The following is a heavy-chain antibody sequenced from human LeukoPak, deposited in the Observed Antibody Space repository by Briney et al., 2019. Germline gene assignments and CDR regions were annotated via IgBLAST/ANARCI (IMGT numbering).Heavy chain of an antibody. D-gene: IGHD6-19*01. CDR1: GFTFSSYS. CDR2: ISSSSSYI. J-gene: IGHJ6*02. Sequence: SGGSLRLSCAASGFTFSSYSMNWVRQAPGKGLEWVSSISSSSSYIYYADSVKGRFTISRDNSKNTLYLQMNSLRAEDTAVYYCAKDGGSYSSGWYGYYYYYGMDVWGQGTTVTVSS. V-gene: IGHV3-21*04. CDR3: AKDGGSYSSGWYGYYYYYGMDV.